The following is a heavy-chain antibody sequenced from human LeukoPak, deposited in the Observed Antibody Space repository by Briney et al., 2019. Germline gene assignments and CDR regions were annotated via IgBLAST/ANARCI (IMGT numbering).Heavy chain of an antibody. CDR1: GYTFSNYD. Sequence: ASVKVSCKAAGYTFSNYDINWVRQATGQGLEWMGWMNPNSGNTGYAQKFQGRVTMTRNTSISTAYMELSSLRSEDTAVYYCARGVRTFKDTAMVYYFDYWGQGTLVTVSS. CDR2: MNPNSGNT. D-gene: IGHD5-18*01. CDR3: ARGVRTFKDTAMVYYFDY. V-gene: IGHV1-8*01. J-gene: IGHJ4*02.